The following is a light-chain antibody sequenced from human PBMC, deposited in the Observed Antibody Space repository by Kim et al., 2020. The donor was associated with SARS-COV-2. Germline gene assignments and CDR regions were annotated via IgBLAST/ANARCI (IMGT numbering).Light chain of an antibody. CDR3: NQYGSSPWT. CDR1: QSVSSNY. Sequence: EIVLTQSPGTLSLSPGERATLSCRASQSVSSNYLAWYQQKPGQAPRLLIYGASSRATGIPDRFSGSGSGTDFTLTISRLEPEDFAVYYCNQYGSSPWTFGQGTKL. CDR2: GAS. J-gene: IGKJ1*01. V-gene: IGKV3-20*01.